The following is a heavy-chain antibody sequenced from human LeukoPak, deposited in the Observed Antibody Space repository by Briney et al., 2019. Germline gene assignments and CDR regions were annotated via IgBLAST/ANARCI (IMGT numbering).Heavy chain of an antibody. V-gene: IGHV3-23*01. CDR3: AKGEWLVHPRLRYGMDV. D-gene: IGHD6-19*01. J-gene: IGHJ6*02. Sequence: QAGGSLRLSCAASGFTFSSYAMHWVRQAPGKGLEWVSAISGSGGSAYYADSVKGRFTISRDNSKNTLYLQMNSLRAEDTAVYYCAKGEWLVHPRLRYGMDVWGQGTTVTVSS. CDR2: ISGSGGSA. CDR1: GFTFSSYA.